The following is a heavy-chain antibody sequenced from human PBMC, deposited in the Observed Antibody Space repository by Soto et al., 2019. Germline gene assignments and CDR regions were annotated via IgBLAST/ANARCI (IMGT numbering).Heavy chain of an antibody. Sequence: GGSLRLSCAASGFTFSDAWMNWVRQAPGKGLEWVGRIKSKTYGGTTDFAAPVKGRFTISRDDSENTLYLQMNSLKTEDTAVYYCTTVLQLPNHHHFDYWGQGTLVTVSS. CDR3: TTVLQLPNHHHFDY. CDR2: IKSKTYGGTT. J-gene: IGHJ4*01. CDR1: GFTFSDAW. V-gene: IGHV3-15*01.